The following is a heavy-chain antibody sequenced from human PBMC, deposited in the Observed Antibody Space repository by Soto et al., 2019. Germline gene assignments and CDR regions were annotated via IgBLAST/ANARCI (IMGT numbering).Heavy chain of an antibody. CDR2: IHYTGST. Sequence: SETLSLTCTVSGGSMSRYYWTWIRQPPGKGLEWIGNIHYTGSTNYNPSLKSRVTILLGTSTSQFSLKVSSVTAADTAVYYRARDLTISSTDGPLDPWGHGTLVTVSS. CDR3: ARDLTISSTDGPLDP. CDR1: GGSMSRYY. V-gene: IGHV4-59*01. J-gene: IGHJ5*02. D-gene: IGHD1-1*01.